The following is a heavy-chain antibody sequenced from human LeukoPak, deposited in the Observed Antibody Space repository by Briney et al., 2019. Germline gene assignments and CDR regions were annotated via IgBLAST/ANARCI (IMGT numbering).Heavy chain of an antibody. D-gene: IGHD1-26*01. Sequence: SETLSLTCTVSGDSFTSVTDYWAWIRQPPGKGLEWIGSIYYSGSTYYNPSLKSRVTISVDTSKNQFSLELSSVTAADTAVYYCARDSGSYPAHRGLFDYWGQGTLVTVSS. J-gene: IGHJ4*02. V-gene: IGHV4-39*07. CDR2: IYYSGST. CDR1: GDSFTSVTDY. CDR3: ARDSGSYPAHRGLFDY.